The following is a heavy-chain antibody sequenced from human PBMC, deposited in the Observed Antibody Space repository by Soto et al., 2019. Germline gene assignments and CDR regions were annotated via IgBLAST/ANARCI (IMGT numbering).Heavy chain of an antibody. V-gene: IGHV4-34*01. D-gene: IGHD6-13*01. CDR1: GGSFSGYY. J-gene: IGHJ4*02. CDR2: INHSGST. Sequence: QVQLQQWGAGLLKPSETLSLTCAVYGGSFSGYYWSWIRQPPGKGLEWIGEINHSGSTNYNPSLKSRVTISVDTSKNQFSLKLSSVTAADTAVYYCARLIGVTAAGTEDYFDYWGQGTLVTVSS. CDR3: ARLIGVTAAGTEDYFDY.